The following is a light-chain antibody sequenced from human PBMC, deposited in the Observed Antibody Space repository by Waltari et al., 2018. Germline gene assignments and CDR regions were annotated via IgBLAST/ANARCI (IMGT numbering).Light chain of an antibody. J-gene: IGKJ2*01. V-gene: IGKV3-11*01. CDR1: QSVGRY. CDR2: DAI. CDR3: QQRDNWPQT. Sequence: EIVLTQSPATLSLSPGESATLSCRASQSVGRYLTWYQQKPAQPPRLLIYDAITRAPGVPARFSGSGSGTDFTLTISGLEPDDFGVYYCQQRDNWPQTFGQGTKLEI.